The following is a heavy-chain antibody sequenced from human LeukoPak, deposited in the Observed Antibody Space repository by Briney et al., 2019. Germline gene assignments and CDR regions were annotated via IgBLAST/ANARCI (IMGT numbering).Heavy chain of an antibody. CDR2: IIPIFGTT. CDR3: ARDLLPMTVFGVVND. V-gene: IGHV1-69*13. D-gene: IGHD3-3*01. J-gene: IGHJ4*02. Sequence: SVKVSCKSSGGTFSSNGISWLRQAPGQDLEWMGGIIPIFGTTDYAQKFQGRVTITADEARSTAYMELSSLTFDDTAVYYCARDLLPMTVFGVVNDWGQGTLVTVSS. CDR1: GGTFSSNG.